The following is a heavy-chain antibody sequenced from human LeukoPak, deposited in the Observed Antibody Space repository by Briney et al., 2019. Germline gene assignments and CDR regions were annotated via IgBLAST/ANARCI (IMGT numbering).Heavy chain of an antibody. CDR3: AKETGRWELE. D-gene: IGHD1-26*01. V-gene: IGHV3-30*18. Sequence: GGSLRLSCAASGFTFSSYGIHWVRQAPGKGLEWVAVISNDGSEKYYADSVKGRFTISRDNSKNTLYLQMNSLRAEDTAVYYCAKETGRWELEWGQGTLVTVSS. J-gene: IGHJ4*02. CDR2: ISNDGSEK. CDR1: GFTFSSYG.